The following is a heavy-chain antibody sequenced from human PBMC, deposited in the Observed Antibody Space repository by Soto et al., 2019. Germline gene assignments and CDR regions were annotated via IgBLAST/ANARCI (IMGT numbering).Heavy chain of an antibody. J-gene: IGHJ6*04. V-gene: IGHV3-74*01. CDR3: ARGWFGPDV. CDR1: GFTLSGLS. CDR2: IDNAGTDS. Sequence: GGSLRLSCAASGFTLSGLSMHWVRQAPGKGLVWVSGIDNAGTDSTYADSVKGRFTSSRDNAKNMLYLQMNSLRVEDTAVYYCARGWFGPDVWGKGTTVTVSS. D-gene: IGHD3-10*01.